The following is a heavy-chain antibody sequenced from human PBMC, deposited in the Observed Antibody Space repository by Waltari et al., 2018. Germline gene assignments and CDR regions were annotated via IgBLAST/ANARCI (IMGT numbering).Heavy chain of an antibody. CDR1: GGSISSYY. J-gene: IGHJ6*03. D-gene: IGHD3-3*01. CDR3: ARAVGRFLEWSYYYYYMDV. V-gene: IGHV4-59*08. Sequence: QVQLQESGSGLVKPSETLSLTCTVSGGSISSYYWSWIRQPPGKGLEWVGYIYYSGRTTFNPPLKSRVTISVYTSKNLFSLKLSSVTAADTAVYYCARAVGRFLEWSYYYYYMDVWGKGTTVTVSS. CDR2: IYYSGRT.